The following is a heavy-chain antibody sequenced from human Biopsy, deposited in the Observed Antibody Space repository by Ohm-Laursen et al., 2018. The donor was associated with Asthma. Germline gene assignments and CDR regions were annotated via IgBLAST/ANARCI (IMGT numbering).Heavy chain of an antibody. CDR3: ARMNTMIQAANYYSYAMDV. Sequence: SDTLSLTWTVSGGSVSTGSYYWSWIRQPPGKGLEWIGYIYYSGSTNYNPSLKSRVTISVDTSKNQFSLKLSSVTAADTAVYYCARMNTMIQAANYYSYAMDVWGQGTTVTVSS. D-gene: IGHD3-22*01. CDR1: GGSVSTGSYY. CDR2: IYYSGST. J-gene: IGHJ6*02. V-gene: IGHV4-61*01.